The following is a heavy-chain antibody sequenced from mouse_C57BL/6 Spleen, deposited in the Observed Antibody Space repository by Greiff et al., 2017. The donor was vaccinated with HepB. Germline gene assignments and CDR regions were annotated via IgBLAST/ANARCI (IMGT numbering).Heavy chain of an antibody. J-gene: IGHJ3*01. CDR2: ISYDGSN. CDR3: ASENDYDERPVAWFAY. D-gene: IGHD2-4*01. V-gene: IGHV3-6*01. Sequence: ESGPGLVKPSQSLSLTCSVTGYSITSGYYWNWIRQFPGNKLEWMGYISYDGSNNYNPSLKNRISITRDTSKNQFFLKLNSVTTEDTATYYCASENDYDERPVAWFAYWGQGTLVTVSA. CDR1: GYSITSGYY.